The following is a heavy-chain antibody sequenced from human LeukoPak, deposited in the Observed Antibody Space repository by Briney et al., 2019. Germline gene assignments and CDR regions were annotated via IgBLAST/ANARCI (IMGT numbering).Heavy chain of an antibody. V-gene: IGHV3-7*01. CDR3: AREARYGSGRLNDAFDI. D-gene: IGHD3-10*01. CDR1: GFTFSSYW. Sequence: PGGSLRLSCAASGFTFSSYWMSWVRQAPGKGLEWVANMKQDGSEKYYGDSVRGRFTISRDNAWNSVSLQMNSLRAEDTAVYYCAREARYGSGRLNDAFDIWGQGTMVTVSS. CDR2: MKQDGSEK. J-gene: IGHJ3*02.